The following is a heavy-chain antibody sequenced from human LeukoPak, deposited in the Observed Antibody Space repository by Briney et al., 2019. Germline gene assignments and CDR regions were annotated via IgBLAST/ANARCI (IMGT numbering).Heavy chain of an antibody. CDR1: GGSISSSSYY. Sequence: SETLSLTCTVSGGSISSSSYYWGWIRQPPGKGLEWIGSIYYSGSTYYNPSLKSRVTISVDTSKNQFSLKLSSVTAADTAVYYCARDIDQKYDAFDIWGQGTMVTVSS. CDR3: ARDIDQKYDAFDI. J-gene: IGHJ3*02. CDR2: IYYSGST. D-gene: IGHD2-2*01. V-gene: IGHV4-39*07.